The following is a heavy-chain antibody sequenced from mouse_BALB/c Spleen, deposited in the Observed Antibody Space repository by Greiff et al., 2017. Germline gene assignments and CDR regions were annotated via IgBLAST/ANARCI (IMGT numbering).Heavy chain of an antibody. CDR2: IYPGGGYT. CDR1: GYTFTNYW. D-gene: IGHD1-1*01. Sequence: VQLQQSGAELVRPGTSVKISCKASGYTFTNYWLGWVKQRPGHGLEWIGDIYPGGGYTNYNEKFKGKATLTADTSSSTAYMQLSSLTSEDSAVYFCARAGLTTVVEIGYWYFDVWGAGTTVTVSS. CDR3: ARAGLTTVVEIGYWYFDV. J-gene: IGHJ1*01. V-gene: IGHV1-63*02.